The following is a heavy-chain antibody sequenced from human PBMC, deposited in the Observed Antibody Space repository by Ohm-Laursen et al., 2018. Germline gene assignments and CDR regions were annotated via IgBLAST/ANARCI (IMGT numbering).Heavy chain of an antibody. CDR2: ISDSGGRT. V-gene: IGHV3-23*01. D-gene: IGHD2-21*02. Sequence: LSLTCAASGFTFSSYAMNWVRQAPGKGLEWVSTISDSGGRTYYADSVKGRFTISRDNAKNSLYLQMNSLRAEDTAVYYCARRPLYCGGDCYDAWFDPWGQGTLVTVSS. CDR3: ARRPLYCGGDCYDAWFDP. J-gene: IGHJ5*02. CDR1: GFTFSSYA.